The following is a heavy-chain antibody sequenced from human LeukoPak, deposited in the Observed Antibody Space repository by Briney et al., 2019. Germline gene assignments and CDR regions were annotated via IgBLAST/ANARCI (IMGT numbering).Heavy chain of an antibody. Sequence: GGSLRLSCAASGFTIADYTINWFRQAPGKGLEWVSYIRRSSSDIYYADSVKGRFTIFRDNGKNSLFLEMNGLRVEDTGVYYCARITSTSYYFHFMDVWGKGTTVIVSS. CDR1: GFTIADYT. V-gene: IGHV3-21*06. CDR2: IRRSSSDI. CDR3: ARITSTSYYFHFMDV. D-gene: IGHD2-2*01. J-gene: IGHJ6*03.